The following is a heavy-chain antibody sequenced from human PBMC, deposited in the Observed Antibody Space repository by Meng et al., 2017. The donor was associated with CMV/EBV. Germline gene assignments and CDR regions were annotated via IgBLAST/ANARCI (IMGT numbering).Heavy chain of an antibody. CDR3: ARDPLFGGGGRFDL. Sequence: QVRLVQAGAGVKKPGSSGKVSCKASGYTFTSYGISWVRQAPGQGLEWMGWISPNIAKTNYAQKLQGRVTMTTDTSTSTAYMELRSLRSDDTAVYYCARDPLFGGGGRFDLWGRGTLVTVSS. D-gene: IGHD3-10*01. V-gene: IGHV1-18*01. J-gene: IGHJ2*01. CDR1: GYTFTSYG. CDR2: ISPNIAKT.